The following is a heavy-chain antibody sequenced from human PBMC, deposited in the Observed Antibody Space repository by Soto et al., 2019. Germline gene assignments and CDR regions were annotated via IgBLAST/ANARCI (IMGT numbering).Heavy chain of an antibody. CDR1: GGSISSYY. J-gene: IGHJ6*02. CDR3: ARDSCSSTSCPLVRLYYYGMDV. V-gene: IGHV4-59*12. CDR2: IYYSGST. D-gene: IGHD2-2*01. Sequence: PSETLSLTCTVSGGSISSYYWSWIRQPPGKGLEWIGYIYYSGSTNYNPSLKSRVTISVDTSKNQFSLKLSSVTAADTAVYYCARDSCSSTSCPLVRLYYYGMDVWGQGTTVTVSS.